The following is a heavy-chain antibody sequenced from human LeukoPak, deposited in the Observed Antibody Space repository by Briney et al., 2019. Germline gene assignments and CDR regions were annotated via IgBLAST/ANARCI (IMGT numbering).Heavy chain of an antibody. J-gene: IGHJ4*02. CDR3: ARRDGIGKAEYSSGWFFDY. V-gene: IGHV4-4*02. CDR1: GGSISSSNW. D-gene: IGHD6-19*01. Sequence: SGTLSLTCAVSGGSISSSNWWSWVRQPPGKGLGWIGEIYHSGSTNYNPSLKSRVTISVDKSKNQFSLKLSSVTAADTAVYYCARRDGIGKAEYSSGWFFDYWGQGTLVTVSS. CDR2: IYHSGST.